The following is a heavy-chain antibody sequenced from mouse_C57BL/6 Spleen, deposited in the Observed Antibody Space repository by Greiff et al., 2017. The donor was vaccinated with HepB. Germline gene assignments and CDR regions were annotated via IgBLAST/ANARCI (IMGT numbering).Heavy chain of an antibody. J-gene: IGHJ3*01. D-gene: IGHD1-1*01. CDR3: ARAHYGSSYRFAY. V-gene: IGHV3-6*01. Sequence: EVKLMESGPGLVKPSQSLSLTCSVTGYSITSGYYWNWIRQFPGNKLEWMGYISYDGSNNYNPSLKNRISITRDTSKNQFFLKLNSVTTEDTATYYCARAHYGSSYRFAYWGQGTLVTVSA. CDR2: ISYDGSN. CDR1: GYSITSGYY.